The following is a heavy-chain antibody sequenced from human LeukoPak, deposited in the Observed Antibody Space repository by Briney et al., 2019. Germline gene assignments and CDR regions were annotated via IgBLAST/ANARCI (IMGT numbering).Heavy chain of an antibody. V-gene: IGHV1-69*13. Sequence: SVKVSCKASGYTFTNYGISWVRQAPGQGLEWMGGIIPIFGTANYAQKFQGRVTITADESTSTAYMELSSLRSEDTAVYYCAREPSIAAAGRYYYYGMDVWGQGTTVTVSS. CDR2: IIPIFGTA. CDR1: GYTFTNYG. J-gene: IGHJ6*02. CDR3: AREPSIAAAGRYYYYGMDV. D-gene: IGHD6-13*01.